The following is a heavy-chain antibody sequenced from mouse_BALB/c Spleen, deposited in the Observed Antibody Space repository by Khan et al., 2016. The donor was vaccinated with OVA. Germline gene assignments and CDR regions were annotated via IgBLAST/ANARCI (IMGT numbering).Heavy chain of an antibody. V-gene: IGHV5-9*02. CDR3: ARPSYYGKPWFTY. CDR2: ISGTGIYT. CDR1: GFAFSSYD. Sequence: EVQLVESGGGLVKPGGSLKLSCAPSGFAFSSYDMSWVRQTPEKRLEWVATISGTGIYTYYPDSVKGRFTISRDTARNTLYLQMSSLRSEDTALYYFARPSYYGKPWFTYWGQGTRVTVSA. J-gene: IGHJ3*01. D-gene: IGHD2-10*01.